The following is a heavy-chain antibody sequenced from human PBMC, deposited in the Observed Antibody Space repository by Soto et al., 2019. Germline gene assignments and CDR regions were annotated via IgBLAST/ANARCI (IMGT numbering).Heavy chain of an antibody. CDR3: VRDVRGSDYPPRGLLDY. CDR2: IWYDGSNK. CDR1: GFTFSSYG. Sequence: QVQLVESGGGVVQPGRSLRLSCAASGFTFSSYGIHWVRQAPGKGLEWVAVIWYDGSNKYYADSLKGRFTISRDNSKNTLYLQMNSLRAEDTAVYYCVRDVRGSDYPPRGLLDYWGQGTLVTVSS. D-gene: IGHD1-26*01. V-gene: IGHV3-33*01. J-gene: IGHJ4*02.